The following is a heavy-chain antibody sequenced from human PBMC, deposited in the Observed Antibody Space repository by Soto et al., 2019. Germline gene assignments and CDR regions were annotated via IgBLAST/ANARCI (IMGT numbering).Heavy chain of an antibody. V-gene: IGHV4-59*01. CDR1: GGSISSYY. D-gene: IGHD3-3*01. Sequence: SETLSLTCTVSGGSISSYYWSWIRQPPGKGLEWIGYIYYSGSTNYNPSLKSRVTISVDTSKNQFSLKLSSVTAADTAVYYCARGPLYDFWSGYYYYYGMDVWGQGTTVTVSS. J-gene: IGHJ6*02. CDR2: IYYSGST. CDR3: ARGPLYDFWSGYYYYYGMDV.